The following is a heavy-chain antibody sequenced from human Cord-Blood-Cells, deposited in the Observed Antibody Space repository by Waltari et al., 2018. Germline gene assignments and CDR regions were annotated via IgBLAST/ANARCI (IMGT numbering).Heavy chain of an antibody. Sequence: EVQLVESGGGLIQPGGSLRLSCAASGLPVSRNYMSWVRQAPGKGPEWVSVIDRGGRTYYADSVKGRFTISRDNSKNTLYLQMNSLRAEDTAVYYCARGDYDSSGYYFDYWGQGTLVTVSS. D-gene: IGHD3-22*01. V-gene: IGHV3-53*01. CDR1: GLPVSRNY. CDR3: ARGDYDSSGYYFDY. CDR2: IDRGGRT. J-gene: IGHJ4*02.